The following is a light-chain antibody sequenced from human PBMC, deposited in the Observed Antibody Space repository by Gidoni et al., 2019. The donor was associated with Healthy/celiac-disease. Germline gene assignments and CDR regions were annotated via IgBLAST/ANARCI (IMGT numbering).Light chain of an antibody. CDR2: EVS. V-gene: IGLV2-23*02. CDR3: CSYAGSSTFL. Sequence: QSALTPPAPVSGSPGQAITISCTGTSSEVGSYNLVSWYHHHPGKAPKLMIYEVSKRPSGVSNRFSGSKSGNTASLTTSGLQAEDEADDYCCSYAGSSTFLFGGGTKLTVL. CDR1: SSEVGSYNL. J-gene: IGLJ2*01.